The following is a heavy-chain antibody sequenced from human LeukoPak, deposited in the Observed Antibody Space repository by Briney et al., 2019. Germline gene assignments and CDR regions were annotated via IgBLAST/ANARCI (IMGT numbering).Heavy chain of an antibody. CDR3: ARSGPYYYHYVDV. V-gene: IGHV4-38-2*02. CDR2: VYHSGST. Sequence: SETLSLTCTVSGYSITSGYYRVWIRQPPGKGLEWIGAVYHSGSTYYNPSLKSRLAISVDTSKNQFSHKQSSVTAADTAVYFCARSGPYYYHYVDVWDKGTTVTVSS. D-gene: IGHD3-10*01. J-gene: IGHJ6*03. CDR1: GYSITSGYY.